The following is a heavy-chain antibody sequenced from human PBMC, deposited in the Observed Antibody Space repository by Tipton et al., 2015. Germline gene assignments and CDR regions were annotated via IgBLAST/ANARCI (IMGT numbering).Heavy chain of an antibody. CDR2: INSDGTYT. V-gene: IGHV3-74*01. J-gene: IGHJ4*02. Sequence: SLRLSCAASGFTFSSYWMHWVRQAPGKGLVWVSRINSDGTYTFYADSVRGRFTISRDNSKNTLYLQMNSLRAEDTAIYYCAIARHYDFWSGYPGGSFDYWGQGTLVTVSS. D-gene: IGHD3-3*01. CDR3: AIARHYDFWSGYPGGSFDY. CDR1: GFTFSSYW.